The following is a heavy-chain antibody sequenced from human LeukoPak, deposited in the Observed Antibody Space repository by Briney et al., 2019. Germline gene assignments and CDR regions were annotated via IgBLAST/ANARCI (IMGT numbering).Heavy chain of an antibody. D-gene: IGHD3-10*01. CDR3: ARAGGVIEESTFDY. J-gene: IGHJ4*02. CDR1: RFTFSSYG. CDR2: IWYDGSNK. V-gene: IGHV3-33*01. Sequence: GRSLRLSCAASRFTFSSYGMHWVRQAPGKGLEWVAVIWYDGSNKYYADSVKGRFTISRDNSKNTLYLQMNSLRAEDTAVYYCARAGGVIEESTFDYWGQGTLVTVSS.